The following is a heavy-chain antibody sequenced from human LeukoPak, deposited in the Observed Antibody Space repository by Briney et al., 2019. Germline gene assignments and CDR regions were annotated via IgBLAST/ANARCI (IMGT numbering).Heavy chain of an antibody. D-gene: IGHD3-10*01. V-gene: IGHV3-20*04. CDR2: INWNGGST. J-gene: IGHJ4*02. CDR3: ARSYGSGSYYPIPGNN. CDR1: GFTFSSYG. Sequence: GGSLRLSCAASGFTFSSYGMSWVRHAPGKGLEWVSGINWNGGSTVYADSVKGRFTISRDNAKNSLYLQMNSLRAEDTALYYCARSYGSGSYYPIPGNNWGQGTLVTVSS.